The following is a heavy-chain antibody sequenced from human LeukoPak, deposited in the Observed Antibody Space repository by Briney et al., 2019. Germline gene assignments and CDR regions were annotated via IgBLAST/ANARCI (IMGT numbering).Heavy chain of an antibody. CDR3: AKAGMYSSSCYYYYYMDV. CDR2: ISGSGGST. Sequence: GGSLRLSCAASGFTFSSYAMSWVRQAPGKGLEWVSAISGSGGSTYYADSVKGRFTISRDNSKNTLYLQMNSLRAEDTAVYYCAKAGMYSSSCYYYYYMDVWGKGTTVTVSS. J-gene: IGHJ6*03. CDR1: GFTFSSYA. D-gene: IGHD6-6*01. V-gene: IGHV3-23*01.